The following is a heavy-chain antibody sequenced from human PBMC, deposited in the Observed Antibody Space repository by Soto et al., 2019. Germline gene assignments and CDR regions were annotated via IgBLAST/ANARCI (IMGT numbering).Heavy chain of an antibody. CDR1: GFTFSSYG. V-gene: IGHV3-30*03. D-gene: IGHD2-21*01. CDR2: ISYDGSNK. J-gene: IGHJ4*02. CDR3: ATSFVVVSQLYYFDY. Sequence: LRLSCAASGFTFSSYGMHWVRQAPGKGLEWVAVISYDGSNKYYADSVKGRFTISRDNSKNTLYLQMNSLRAEDTAVYYCATSFVVVSQLYYFDYWGQGTLVTVSS.